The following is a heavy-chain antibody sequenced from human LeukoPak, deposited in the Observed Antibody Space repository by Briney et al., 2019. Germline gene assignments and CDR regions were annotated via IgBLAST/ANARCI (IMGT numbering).Heavy chain of an antibody. CDR3: ARARIAAPLLDY. CDR2: ISDHGKSR. CDR1: GFTFSNYE. D-gene: IGHD6-13*01. J-gene: IGHJ4*02. Sequence: PGGSLRLSCAASGFTFSNYEMNWARQTPGKALEWVSYISDHGKSRNYVDSVKGRFTISRDNTKNSLYLQMNSLRVEDTAVYFCARARIAAPLLDYWVQGTLVTVSS. V-gene: IGHV3-48*03.